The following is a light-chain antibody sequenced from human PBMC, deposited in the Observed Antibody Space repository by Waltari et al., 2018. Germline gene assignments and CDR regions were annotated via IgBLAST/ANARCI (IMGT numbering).Light chain of an antibody. CDR1: QTIRSW. CDR3: QQYDSYPWT. J-gene: IGKJ1*01. Sequence: DIQMTQSPSTLSASVGDRVTITCRASQTIRSWLAWYQHKPGKAPKLLIYKASNLESGVQSSFSGSGSGTEFTLTVSSLQPDDFATYYCQQYDSYPWTFGQGTKVEI. CDR2: KAS. V-gene: IGKV1-5*03.